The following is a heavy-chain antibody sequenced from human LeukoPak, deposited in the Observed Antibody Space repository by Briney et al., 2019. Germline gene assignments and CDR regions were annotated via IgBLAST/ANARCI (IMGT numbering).Heavy chain of an antibody. Sequence: SETLSLTCAVYGGSFRGYYWSWIRQPPGKGLEWIGEINHSGSTNYNPSLKSRVTISVDTSKNQFSLKLSSVTAADTAVYYCARTYGSSGLGYFDLWGRGTLVTVSS. CDR3: ARTYGSSGLGYFDL. V-gene: IGHV4-34*01. CDR2: INHSGST. CDR1: GGSFRGYY. D-gene: IGHD6-13*01. J-gene: IGHJ2*01.